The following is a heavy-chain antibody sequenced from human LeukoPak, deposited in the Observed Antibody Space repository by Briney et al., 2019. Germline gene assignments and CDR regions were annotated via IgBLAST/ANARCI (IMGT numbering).Heavy chain of an antibody. J-gene: IGHJ4*02. CDR3: ARGSVDSSSSPFDY. Sequence: GGSLRLSCAASGFTVSRNYMSWVRQAPGKGLEWVSVIYSDGTTYYADSEKGRFTLSRDDSKNTLYIQINRLRAEDTDVYYCARGSVDSSSSPFDYWGQGTLVTVSS. CDR2: IYSDGTT. CDR1: GFTVSRNY. D-gene: IGHD6-6*01. V-gene: IGHV3-66*01.